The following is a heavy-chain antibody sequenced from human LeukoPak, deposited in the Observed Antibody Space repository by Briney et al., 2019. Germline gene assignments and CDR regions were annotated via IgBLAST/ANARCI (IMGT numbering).Heavy chain of an antibody. V-gene: IGHV1-8*01. D-gene: IGHD6-19*01. CDR1: GYTFTSYD. CDR2: MNLNSGNT. J-gene: IGHJ6*03. CDR3: ARVEQWLVPGYYYYMAV. Sequence: GASVKVSCKASGYTFTSYDINWVRQAPGQGLEWMGWMNLNSGNTGYAQKFQGRVTLTRNTSIRTAYMELSSLRSADTAVYYCARVEQWLVPGYYYYMAVWGKGTTVTVYS.